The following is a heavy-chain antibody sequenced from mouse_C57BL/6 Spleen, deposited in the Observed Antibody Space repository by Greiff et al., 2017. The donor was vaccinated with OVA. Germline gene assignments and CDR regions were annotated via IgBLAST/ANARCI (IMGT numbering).Heavy chain of an antibody. D-gene: IGHD1-1*01. CDR3: ARRDGSSPGAKDY. V-gene: IGHV5-15*04. Sequence: EVQGVESGGGLVQPGGSLKLSCAASGFTFSDYGMAWVRQAPRKGPEWVAFISNLAYSIYYADTVTGRFTIARENAKNTLYLERSSLRAEDTAMDYCARRDGSSPGAKDYWGQGTSVTVAS. J-gene: IGHJ4*01. CDR1: GFTFSDYG. CDR2: ISNLAYSI.